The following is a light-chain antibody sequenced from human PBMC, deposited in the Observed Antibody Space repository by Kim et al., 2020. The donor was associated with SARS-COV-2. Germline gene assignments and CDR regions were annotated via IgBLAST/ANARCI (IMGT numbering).Light chain of an antibody. CDR1: SSNIGSNP. J-gene: IGLJ3*02. CDR3: AAWDDSLNGRV. V-gene: IGLV1-44*01. Sequence: GQRVTISCSGSSSNIGSNPVNWYQQLPGTAPKLLIYSNHQRPSGVPDRFSGSKSGTSASLAISGLQSEDEADYYCAAWDDSLNGRVFGGGTKLTVL. CDR2: SNH.